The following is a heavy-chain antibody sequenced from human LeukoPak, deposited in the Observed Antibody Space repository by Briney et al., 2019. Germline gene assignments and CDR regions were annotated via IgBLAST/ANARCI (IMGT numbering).Heavy chain of an antibody. D-gene: IGHD2-2*01. V-gene: IGHV4-34*01. Sequence: SETLSLTCAVYGGSFSDYYWSWIRQPPGKGLEWIGSIYHSGSTYYNPSLKSRVTISVDTSKNQFSLKLSSVTAADTAVYYCARVRTYRFDYWGQGTLVTVSS. J-gene: IGHJ4*02. CDR3: ARVRTYRFDY. CDR2: IYHSGST. CDR1: GGSFSDYY.